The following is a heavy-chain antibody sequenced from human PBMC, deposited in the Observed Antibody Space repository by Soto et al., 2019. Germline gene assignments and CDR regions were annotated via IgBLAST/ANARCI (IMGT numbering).Heavy chain of an antibody. Sequence: SETLSLTCAVPGGSISSSGYSWSWIRQPPGKGLEWIGYMYNTGSTIYNPSLKRRVTISVDTSKNQFSLKLNSVTAADTAVYYCARDLWGYCGADCYPLDVWGQGTMVTVSS. V-gene: IGHV4-61*08. J-gene: IGHJ6*02. CDR1: GGSISSSGYS. D-gene: IGHD2-21*02. CDR2: MYNTGST. CDR3: ARDLWGYCGADCYPLDV.